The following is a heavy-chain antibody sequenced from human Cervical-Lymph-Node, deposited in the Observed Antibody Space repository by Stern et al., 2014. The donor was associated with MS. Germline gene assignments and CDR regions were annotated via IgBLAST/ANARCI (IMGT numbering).Heavy chain of an antibody. CDR2: VKSRTDGGTT. CDR3: NAWAFCGGDCPRFDF. Sequence: EVQLVESGGDLVTPGGSLRLSCTVSGISFSDAWMTWVRQVPGKGLEWVGRVKSRTDGGTTDYAEPVKGRFNISRDDSENMVYLHMNSLKTEDTGIYYCNAWAFCGGDCPRFDFWGQGSLVTVSS. V-gene: IGHV3-15*01. J-gene: IGHJ4*02. CDR1: GISFSDAW. D-gene: IGHD2-21*02.